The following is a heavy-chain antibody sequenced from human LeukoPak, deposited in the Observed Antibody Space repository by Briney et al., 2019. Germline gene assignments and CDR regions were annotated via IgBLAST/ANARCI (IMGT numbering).Heavy chain of an antibody. V-gene: IGHV3-30-3*01. D-gene: IGHD3-10*01. CDR3: ASYGYYFGLDV. CDR2: ISYDGSNK. Sequence: QPGRSLRLSCAASGFTFSSYAMHWVRQAPGKGLEWVAVISYDGSNKYYADSVKGRFTISRDNSKNTLYLQMNSLRAEDTALYYCASYGYYFGLDVWGQGTPVTVSS. CDR1: GFTFSSYA. J-gene: IGHJ6*02.